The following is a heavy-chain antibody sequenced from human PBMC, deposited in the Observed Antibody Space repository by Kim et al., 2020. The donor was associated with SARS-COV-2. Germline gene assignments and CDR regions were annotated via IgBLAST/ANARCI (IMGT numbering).Heavy chain of an antibody. J-gene: IGHJ4*02. D-gene: IGHD3-10*01. CDR3: ALTPTIVRGSGVY. Sequence: SETLSLTCTVSGGSISSSSYYWGWIRQPPGKGLEWIGSIYYSGSTYYNPSLKSRVTISVDTSKNQFSLKLSSVTAADTAVYYCALTPTIVRGSGVYWGQGTLVTVSS. CDR1: GGSISSSSYY. CDR2: IYYSGST. V-gene: IGHV4-39*01.